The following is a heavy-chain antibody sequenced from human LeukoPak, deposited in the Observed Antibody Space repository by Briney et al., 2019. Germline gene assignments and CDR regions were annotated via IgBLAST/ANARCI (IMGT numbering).Heavy chain of an antibody. Sequence: PSETLSLTCTVSGGSVSSGSYFWGWIRQPPGKGLQWIGSIYYSGSTSGSTFYNPSLKSRVTISEDASKNQFSLKLTSVTAADTAMYYCVRHASLWSIWGQGTMVIVSS. J-gene: IGHJ3*02. D-gene: IGHD3-10*01. CDR1: GGSVSSGSYF. V-gene: IGHV4-39*01. CDR3: VRHASLWSI. CDR2: IYYSGSTSGST.